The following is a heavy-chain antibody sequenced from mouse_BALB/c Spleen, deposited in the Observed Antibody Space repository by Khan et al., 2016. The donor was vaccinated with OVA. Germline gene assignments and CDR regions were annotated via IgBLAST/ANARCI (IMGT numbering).Heavy chain of an antibody. J-gene: IGHJ2*01. CDR2: IDPPNGNT. CDR3: ARMARK. V-gene: IGHV14-3*02. Sequence: MQLEESGAELVKSGATAKLSCTASGLNINDTYMLWLKQWPEQGLVWFGRIDPPNGNTKYDPKFQGKATTTADTSSNTAYLQLSSLTSEDSAVYYCARMARKWGQGTTLTVSS. CDR1: GLNINDTY.